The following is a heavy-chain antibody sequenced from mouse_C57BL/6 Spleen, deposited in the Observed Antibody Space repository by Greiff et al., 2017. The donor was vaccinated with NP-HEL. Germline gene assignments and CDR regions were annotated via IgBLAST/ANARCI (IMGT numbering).Heavy chain of an antibody. CDR2: INPSNGGT. CDR3: ASKGYYYGSSYDY. Sequence: VQLQQSGTELVKPGDSEKLSCKASGYTFTSYWMHWVKQRPGQGLEWIGNINPSNGGTNYNETFKSNATLTVDKSSRTAYMQLISLTSEDSAVYYCASKGYYYGSSYDYWGQGTTLTVSS. CDR1: GYTFTSYW. V-gene: IGHV1-53*01. D-gene: IGHD1-1*01. J-gene: IGHJ2*01.